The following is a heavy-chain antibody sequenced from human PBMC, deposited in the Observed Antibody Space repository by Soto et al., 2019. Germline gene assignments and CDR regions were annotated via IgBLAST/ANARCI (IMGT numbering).Heavy chain of an antibody. CDR3: AKCPFDFYYMDV. CDR1: GFTFSSYA. V-gene: IGHV3-23*01. Sequence: HPGGSLRLSCAASGFTFSSYAMSWVRQAPGKGLEWVSAISGSGGSTYYADSVKGRFTISRDNSKNTLYLQMNSLRAEDTAVYYCAKCPFDFYYMDVWGKGTTVTVSS. J-gene: IGHJ6*03. CDR2: ISGSGGST.